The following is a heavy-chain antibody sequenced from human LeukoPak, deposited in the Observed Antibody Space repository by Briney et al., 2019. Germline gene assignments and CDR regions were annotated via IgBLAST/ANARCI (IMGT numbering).Heavy chain of an antibody. D-gene: IGHD3-9*01. V-gene: IGHV4-59*01. CDR2: IYYSGST. CDR1: GGSISSYY. Sequence: PSETLSLTCTVSGGSISSYYWSWIRQPPGKGLEWIGYIYYSGSTNYNPSLKSRVTISVDTSKNQFSLKLSSVTAADTAVYYCVRVTYYDILTGYYSQYYFDYWGQGTLVTVSS. CDR3: VRVTYYDILTGYYSQYYFDY. J-gene: IGHJ4*02.